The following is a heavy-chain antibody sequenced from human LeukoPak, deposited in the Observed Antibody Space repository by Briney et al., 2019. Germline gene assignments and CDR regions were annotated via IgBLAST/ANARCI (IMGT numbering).Heavy chain of an antibody. CDR2: ISAYNGNT. CDR1: GYTFTSYG. CDR3: ARGRGGRFDY. Sequence: ASVKVSCKASGYTFTSYGIRWVRQAPGQGLEWMGWISAYNGNTNYAQKLQGRVTITRNTSISTAYMELSSLRSEDTAVYYCARGRGGRFDYWGQGTLVTVSS. D-gene: IGHD3-16*01. V-gene: IGHV1-18*01. J-gene: IGHJ4*02.